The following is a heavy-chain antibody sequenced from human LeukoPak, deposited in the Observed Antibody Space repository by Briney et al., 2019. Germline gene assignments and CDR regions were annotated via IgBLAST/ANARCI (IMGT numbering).Heavy chain of an antibody. CDR1: GYTFTAYY. CDR3: ARDEARVQSSYWFDP. CDR2: MDPNSGGT. J-gene: IGHJ5*02. V-gene: IGHV1-2*02. Sequence: ASVKVSCKASGYTFTAYYMRWIRQAPGQGLEWMGWMDPNSGGTNYAQKFQGRLTMTWDSSISTVYMELSSLRSDDTAVYYCARDEARVQSSYWFDPWGQGTLVTVSS.